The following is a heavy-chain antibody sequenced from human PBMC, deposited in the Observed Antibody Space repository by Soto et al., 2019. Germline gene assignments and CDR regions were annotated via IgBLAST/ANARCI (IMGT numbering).Heavy chain of an antibody. Sequence: QVQLVQSGAEVKKPGSSVKVSCKASGGTFSSYTISWVRQAPGQGLEWMGRIIPILGIANYAPKFQGRVTITADKSTSTAYMELSSLRSEDTAVYYCARDPTSCGGDCYSDFDYWGQGTLVTVSS. CDR3: ARDPTSCGGDCYSDFDY. J-gene: IGHJ4*02. D-gene: IGHD2-21*01. CDR2: IIPILGIA. V-gene: IGHV1-69*08. CDR1: GGTFSSYT.